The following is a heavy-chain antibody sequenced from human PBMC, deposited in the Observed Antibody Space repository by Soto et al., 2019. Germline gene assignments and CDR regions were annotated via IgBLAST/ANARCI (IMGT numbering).Heavy chain of an antibody. CDR3: ARDNGYSYGYTLDH. Sequence: SETLSLTCTVSGGSISSYYWSWIRQPPGKGLEWIGYIYYSGITNYNPSLKSRVTISVDTSKNQFSLKLSSVTAADTAVYYCARDNGYSYGYTLDHWGQGTLVTVSS. J-gene: IGHJ4*02. V-gene: IGHV4-59*01. CDR2: IYYSGIT. D-gene: IGHD5-18*01. CDR1: GGSISSYY.